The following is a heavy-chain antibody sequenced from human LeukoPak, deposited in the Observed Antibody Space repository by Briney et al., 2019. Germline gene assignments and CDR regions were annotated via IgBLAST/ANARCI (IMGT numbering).Heavy chain of an antibody. J-gene: IGHJ4*02. CDR1: GFTFSSYA. CDR3: AKPPLKYGDYAIWHDY. Sequence: PGGSLRLSCAASGFTFSSYAMSWVRQAPGKGLEWVSAISGSGGSTYYADSVKGRFTISRDNSKNTLYLQMNSLRAEDTAVYYCAKPPLKYGDYAIWHDYWGQGTLVNGSS. CDR2: ISGSGGST. D-gene: IGHD4-17*01. V-gene: IGHV3-23*01.